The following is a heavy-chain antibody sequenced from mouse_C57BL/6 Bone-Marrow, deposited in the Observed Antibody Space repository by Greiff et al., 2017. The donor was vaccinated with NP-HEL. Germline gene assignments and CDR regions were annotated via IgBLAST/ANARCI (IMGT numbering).Heavy chain of an antibody. CDR2: IYPGSGNT. Sequence: VQGVESGAELVRPGASVKLSCKASGYTFTDYYINWVKQRPGQGLEWIARIYPGSGNTYYNEKFKGKATLTAEKSSSTAYMQLSSLTSEDSAVYFCARWRTFGNYFDYWGQGTTLTVSS. D-gene: IGHD1-1*02. V-gene: IGHV1-76*01. J-gene: IGHJ2*01. CDR3: ARWRTFGNYFDY. CDR1: GYTFTDYY.